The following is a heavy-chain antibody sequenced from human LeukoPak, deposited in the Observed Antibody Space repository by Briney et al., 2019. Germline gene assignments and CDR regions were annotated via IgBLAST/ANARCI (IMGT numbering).Heavy chain of an antibody. V-gene: IGHV1-69*16. D-gene: IGHD6-13*01. CDR1: GGTFSNSP. CDR3: ARERVWGAFDI. CDR2: ISPILGTA. J-gene: IGHJ3*02. Sequence: ASVKVSCKASGGTFSNSPIAWVRQAPGQGLEWMGGISPILGTANYAQKFQGRVTITMDESTSTAYMELSSLRSEDTAVYYCARERVWGAFDIWGQGTLVTVSS.